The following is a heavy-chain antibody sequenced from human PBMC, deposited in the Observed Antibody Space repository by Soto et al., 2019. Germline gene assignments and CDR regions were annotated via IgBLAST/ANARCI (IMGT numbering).Heavy chain of an antibody. CDR2: ISAYNGNT. D-gene: IGHD2-2*01. V-gene: IGHV1-18*04. Sequence: ASVKVSCKASGYTFTSYGISWVRQAPGQGLEWMGWISAYNGNTNYAQKLQGRVTMTTDTSTSTAYMELRSLRSDDTAVYYCARVEKALQGIVVVPAPAISGHDYWGQGTLVTVSS. CDR1: GYTFTSYG. CDR3: ARVEKALQGIVVVPAPAISGHDY. J-gene: IGHJ4*02.